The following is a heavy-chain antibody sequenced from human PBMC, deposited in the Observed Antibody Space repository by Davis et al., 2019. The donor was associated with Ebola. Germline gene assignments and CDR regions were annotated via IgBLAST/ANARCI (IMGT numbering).Heavy chain of an antibody. CDR3: ARDPEYCSSTSCYENWFDP. CDR2: IIPILGIA. V-gene: IGHV1-69*04. Sequence: SVKVSCKASGGTFSSYAISWVRQAPGQGLEWMGRIIPILGIANYAQKFQGRVTITADKSTSTAYMELSSLRSEDTAVYYCARDPEYCSSTSCYENWFDPWGQGTLVTVSS. J-gene: IGHJ5*02. CDR1: GGTFSSYA. D-gene: IGHD2-2*01.